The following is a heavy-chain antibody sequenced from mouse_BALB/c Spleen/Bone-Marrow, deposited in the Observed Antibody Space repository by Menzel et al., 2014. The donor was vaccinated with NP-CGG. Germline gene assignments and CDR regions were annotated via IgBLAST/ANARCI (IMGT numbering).Heavy chain of an antibody. J-gene: IGHJ3*01. V-gene: IGHV1-18*01. CDR3: AGRDYDASVAWFAY. Sequence: VQLQQSGPELVKPGASMKISCKASGYSFTGYTMNWVKQSHGKNLEWIGLINPYNGGTSYNQKFKGKATLTVDKSSSTAYMELLSLTSEDSAVYYCAGRDYDASVAWFAYWGQGTLVTVSA. D-gene: IGHD2-4*01. CDR2: INPYNGGT. CDR1: GYSFTGYT.